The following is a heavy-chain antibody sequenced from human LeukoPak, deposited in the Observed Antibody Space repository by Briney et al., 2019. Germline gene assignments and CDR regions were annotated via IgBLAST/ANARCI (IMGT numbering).Heavy chain of an antibody. CDR3: ATPPALDAYYYYGMDV. Sequence: ASVKVSCKAFGYSFIRHHIHWVRQAPGKGLEWMGGFDPEDGETIYAQKFQGRVTMTEDTSTDTAYMELSSLRSEDTAVYYCATPPALDAYYYYGMDVWGQGTTVTVSS. D-gene: IGHD1-1*01. V-gene: IGHV1-24*01. CDR2: FDPEDGET. J-gene: IGHJ6*02. CDR1: GYSFIRHH.